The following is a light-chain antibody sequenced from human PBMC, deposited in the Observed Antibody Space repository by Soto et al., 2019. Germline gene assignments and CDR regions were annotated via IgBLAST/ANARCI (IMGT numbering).Light chain of an antibody. CDR2: DVT. CDR1: SRDVGGYNH. J-gene: IGLJ3*02. V-gene: IGLV2-14*01. CDR3: NSYTSISTLVV. Sequence: QSALTQPASVSGSPGQSITISCTGTSRDVGGYNHVSWYQQHPGKAPKIMIFDVTNRPSGVSNRFSGSKSGNTASLTISGLQAEDEADYYCNSYTSISTLVVFGGETKLTVL.